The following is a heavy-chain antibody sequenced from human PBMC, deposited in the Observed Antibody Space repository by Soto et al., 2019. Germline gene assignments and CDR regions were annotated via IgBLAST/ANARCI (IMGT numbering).Heavy chain of an antibody. V-gene: IGHV4-39*07. CDR1: GGSISSSSYY. CDR3: ARDFGDYRVFDF. Sequence: SETLSLTCTVSGGSISSSSYYWGWIRQPPGKGLEWIGSIYYSGSTYYNPSLKSRVTMSVDTSKNHFSLKLSSVTAADTAVYYCARDFGDYRVFDFWGQGTLVTVSS. J-gene: IGHJ4*02. D-gene: IGHD4-17*01. CDR2: IYYSGST.